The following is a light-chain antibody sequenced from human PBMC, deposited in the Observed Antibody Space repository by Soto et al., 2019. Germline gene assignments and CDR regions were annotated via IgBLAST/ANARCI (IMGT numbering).Light chain of an antibody. J-gene: IGKJ4*01. V-gene: IGKV3-11*01. CDR3: QQRSNWPPLT. CDR2: DAS. CDR1: QSVSSY. Sequence: TQSPSSVSASVGDRVTITCRASQSVSSYLAWYQQKPGQAPRLLIYDASNRATGIPARFSGSGSGTDFTLTISSLEPEDFAVYYCQQRSNWPPLTFGGGTKVDI.